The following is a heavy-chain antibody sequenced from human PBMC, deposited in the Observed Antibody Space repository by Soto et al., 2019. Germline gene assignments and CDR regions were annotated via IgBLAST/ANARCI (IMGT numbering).Heavy chain of an antibody. CDR3: ARDSDYTIAY. Sequence: ASVKVSFKASGYTFTSYGISWVRQAPGQGLEWVGWIHTYNGNKNFAQKFQGRVTLTTDTSTSTAYMELRSLSSDDTAVYYCARDSDYTIAYWGQGTLVTVSS. CDR2: IHTYNGNK. J-gene: IGHJ4*02. V-gene: IGHV1-18*01. CDR1: GYTFTSYG. D-gene: IGHD4-4*01.